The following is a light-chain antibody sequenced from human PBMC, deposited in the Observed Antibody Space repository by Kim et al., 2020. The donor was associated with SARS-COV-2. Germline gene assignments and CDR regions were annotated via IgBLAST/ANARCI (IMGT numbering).Light chain of an antibody. V-gene: IGLV6-57*04. CDR3: QSHDSNSVV. J-gene: IGLJ2*01. Sequence: NFMLTQPNSVSESPGKTVIISCTRSSGSIFSSHVHWYQQRPGSAPIIVIREDDIRPSGVPDRFSGSIDRSSNSASLTISELKTDDEADYYCQSHDSNSVVFGGGTQLTVL. CDR2: EDD. CDR1: SGSIFSSH.